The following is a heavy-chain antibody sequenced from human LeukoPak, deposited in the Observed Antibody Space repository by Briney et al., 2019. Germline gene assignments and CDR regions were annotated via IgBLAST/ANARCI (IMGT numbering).Heavy chain of an antibody. V-gene: IGHV4-59*01. CDR1: GGSISSYY. Sequence: SETLSLTCTVSGGSISSYYWSWIRQPPGKGLEWIGYIYYSGSTNYNPSLKSRVTISVDTSKNQFSLKLSSVTAADTAVYYCARVKGRDYGDVFDYWGQGTLVTVSS. CDR3: ARVKGRDYGDVFDY. CDR2: IYYSGST. J-gene: IGHJ4*02. D-gene: IGHD4-17*01.